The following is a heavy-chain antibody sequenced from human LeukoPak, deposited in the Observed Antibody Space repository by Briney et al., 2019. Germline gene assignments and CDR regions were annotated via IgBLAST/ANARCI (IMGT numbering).Heavy chain of an antibody. CDR3: ARGAVGRGSNY. Sequence: SGGSLRLSCAASGFTVSSTYMNWVRQAPGKGLEWVSVIQSGGNTYYTDSMEGRFTISRDNSKNTLYLQMDSLRAEDTAVYFCARGAVGRGSNYWGQGTQVTVSS. D-gene: IGHD1-26*01. V-gene: IGHV3-66*01. J-gene: IGHJ4*02. CDR2: IQSGGNT. CDR1: GFTVSSTY.